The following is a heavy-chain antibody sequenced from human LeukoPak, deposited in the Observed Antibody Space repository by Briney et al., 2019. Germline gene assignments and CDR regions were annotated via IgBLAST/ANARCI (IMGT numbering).Heavy chain of an antibody. CDR3: ARDSSPYYYGSGSYYGTYYYYGMDV. Sequence: SVKVSCKASGGTFSSYAISWVRQAPGQGLEWMGGIIPIFGTANYAQKFQGRVTITADESTSTAYMELSSLRSEDTAVYYCARDSSPYYYGSGSYYGTYYYYGMDVWGQGTTVTVSS. V-gene: IGHV1-69*01. J-gene: IGHJ6*02. CDR1: GGTFSSYA. CDR2: IIPIFGTA. D-gene: IGHD3-10*01.